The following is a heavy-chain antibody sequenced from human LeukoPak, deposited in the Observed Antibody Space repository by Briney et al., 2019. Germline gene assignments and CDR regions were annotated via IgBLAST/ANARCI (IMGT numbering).Heavy chain of an antibody. Sequence: SETLSLTCTVSGGSISNYYWSWIRQPPGKGLEWIGYIYYSGSTNYNPSLKSRVTISVDTSKNQFSLKLSSVTAADTAVYYCAREVLGYYYDSSGYYPRGAFDIWGQGTMVTVSS. D-gene: IGHD3-22*01. J-gene: IGHJ3*02. CDR3: AREVLGYYYDSSGYYPRGAFDI. CDR1: GGSISNYY. V-gene: IGHV4-59*01. CDR2: IYYSGST.